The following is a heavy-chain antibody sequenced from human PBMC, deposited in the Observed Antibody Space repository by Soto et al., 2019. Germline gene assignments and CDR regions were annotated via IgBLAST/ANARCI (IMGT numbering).Heavy chain of an antibody. V-gene: IGHV3-30*03. CDR3: VRDLLGSGGHFDY. CDR1: GFTFSNYA. D-gene: IGHD7-27*01. CDR2: ISYDGSNN. J-gene: IGHJ4*02. Sequence: GGSLRLSCAASGFTFSNYAMSWVRQAPGKGLEWVAAISYDGSNNYHADSVKGRFTISRDNSRNTVYLQMNSLRAEDTAVYHCVRDLLGSGGHFDYWGQGTPVTVSS.